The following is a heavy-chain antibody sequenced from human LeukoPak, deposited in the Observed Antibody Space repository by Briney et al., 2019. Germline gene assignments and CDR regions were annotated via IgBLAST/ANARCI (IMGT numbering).Heavy chain of an antibody. V-gene: IGHV3-48*03. Sequence: GRSLRLSCAASGSTFSNYEMNWVRQAPGKGLEWISYISSSGSTIYYADSVKGRFTISRDNAKNSLYLQMNSLRVEDTAVYYCARASAPPSFYYYYGMDVWGQGTTVTVSS. CDR3: ARASAPPSFYYYYGMDV. J-gene: IGHJ6*02. CDR1: GSTFSNYE. CDR2: ISSSGSTI.